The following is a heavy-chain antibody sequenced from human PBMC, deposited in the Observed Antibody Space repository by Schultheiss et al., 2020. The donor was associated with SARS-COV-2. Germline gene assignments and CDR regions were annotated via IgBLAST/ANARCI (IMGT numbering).Heavy chain of an antibody. J-gene: IGHJ4*02. CDR1: GGSFSGYY. D-gene: IGHD2-15*01. CDR2: INHSGST. V-gene: IGHV4-34*01. Sequence: SETLSLTCAVYGGSFSGYYWSWIRQPLGKGLEWIGEINHSGSTNYNPSLKSRVTISVDTSKNQFSLKLSSVTAADTAVYYCARYCSGGSCYSAYWGQGTLVTVSS. CDR3: ARYCSGGSCYSAY.